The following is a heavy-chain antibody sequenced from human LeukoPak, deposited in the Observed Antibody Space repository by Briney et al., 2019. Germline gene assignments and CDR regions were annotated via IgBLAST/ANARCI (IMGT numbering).Heavy chain of an antibody. J-gene: IGHJ6*03. D-gene: IGHD1-26*01. CDR3: ARLPQYSGSYYGVYYYYYMDV. V-gene: IGHV4-39*07. CDR2: INHSGST. Sequence: SETLSLTCTVSGGSIISSSYFWGWFRQPPGKGLEWIGEINHSGSTNYNPSLKSRVTISVDTSKNQFSLKLSSVTAADTAVYYCARLPQYSGSYYGVYYYYYMDVWGKGTTVTISS. CDR1: GGSIISSSYF.